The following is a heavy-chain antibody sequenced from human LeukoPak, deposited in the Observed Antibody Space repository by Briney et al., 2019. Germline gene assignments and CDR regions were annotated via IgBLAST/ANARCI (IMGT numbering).Heavy chain of an antibody. CDR2: TYYRSKWYN. CDR1: GDSVSSTSAS. V-gene: IGHV6-1*01. Sequence: SQTLSLTCAISGDSVSSTSASWNWIRQSPSRGLEWLGRTYYRSKWYNDYAVSVKSRITINPDTSKNQFSLQLKSVTPEASAVYYCARSTGWLNGHWGQGTLVTVSS. J-gene: IGHJ4*02. D-gene: IGHD2-8*02. CDR3: ARSTGWLNGH.